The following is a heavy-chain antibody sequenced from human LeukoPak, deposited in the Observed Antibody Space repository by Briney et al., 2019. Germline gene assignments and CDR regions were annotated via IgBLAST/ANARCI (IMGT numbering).Heavy chain of an antibody. CDR1: GFSFSNYA. CDR3: VKDLLGYCSSTSCYATGPFDY. Sequence: GGSLRLSCSASGFSFSNYAMHWVRQAPGKGLEYVSAISTNGGHTYYADSVQGRFTISRDDSKNTLYLQMSSLRAEDTALYYCVKDLLGYCSSTSCYATGPFDYWGQGTLVTVSS. D-gene: IGHD2-2*01. V-gene: IGHV3-64D*09. J-gene: IGHJ4*02. CDR2: ISTNGGHT.